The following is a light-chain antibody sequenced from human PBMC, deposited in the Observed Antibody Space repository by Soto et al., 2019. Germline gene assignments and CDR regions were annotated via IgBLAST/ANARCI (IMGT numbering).Light chain of an antibody. V-gene: IGKV2-28*01. Sequence: DIVLTQSPLSLPVTPGEPASISCRSSQSLRHHNGYNYLDWYLQKPGQSPQVLIYLGSNRASGVPDRVTGNGSGTVFTLKISRVEAEDVGVYYCIQTLQAPYSFGQGTKLEIK. CDR3: IQTLQAPYS. CDR1: QSLRHHNGYNY. J-gene: IGKJ2*01. CDR2: LGS.